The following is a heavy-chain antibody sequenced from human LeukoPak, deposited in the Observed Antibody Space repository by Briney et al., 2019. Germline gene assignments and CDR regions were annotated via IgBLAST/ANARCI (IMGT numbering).Heavy chain of an antibody. CDR2: INPNSGGT. J-gene: IGHJ4*02. Sequence: ASVKVSCKASGYTFTGYYMHWVRQAPGQGLEWMGWINPNSGGTNYAQKFQGKVTMTRDTSISTAYMELSRLRSDDTAVYYCARDRVESYGQHMGDYWGQGTLVTVSS. V-gene: IGHV1-2*02. CDR3: ARDRVESYGQHMGDY. D-gene: IGHD5-18*01. CDR1: GYTFTGYY.